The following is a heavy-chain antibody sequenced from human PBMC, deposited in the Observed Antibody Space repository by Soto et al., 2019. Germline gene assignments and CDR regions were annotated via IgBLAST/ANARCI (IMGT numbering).Heavy chain of an antibody. CDR3: AKERATTTAFDY. CDR2: ITDNGGST. D-gene: IGHD4-17*01. Sequence: QPGWSLRLACAACGVTVRRDGMSWVRQAPGKGLEWVSLITDNGGSTYYADSVKGRFTISRDNTKNTLFLQMNSLRAEDTAVYYCAKERATTTAFDYWGQGALVTVSS. J-gene: IGHJ4*02. V-gene: IGHV3-23*01. CDR1: GVTVRRDG.